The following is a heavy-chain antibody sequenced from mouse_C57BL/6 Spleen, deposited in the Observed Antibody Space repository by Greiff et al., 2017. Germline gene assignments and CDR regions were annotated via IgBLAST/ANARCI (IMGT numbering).Heavy chain of an antibody. J-gene: IGHJ1*03. V-gene: IGHV1-12*01. CDR1: GYTFTSYN. Sequence: ESGAELVRPGASVKMSCKASGYTFTSYNMHWVKQTPRQGLEWIGAIYPGNGDTSYNQKFKGKATLTVDKSYITAYMQLISLTSEDSAVYFCAEGDDYDGYFDVWGTGTTVTVSS. CDR3: AEGDDYDGYFDV. CDR2: IYPGNGDT. D-gene: IGHD2-4*01.